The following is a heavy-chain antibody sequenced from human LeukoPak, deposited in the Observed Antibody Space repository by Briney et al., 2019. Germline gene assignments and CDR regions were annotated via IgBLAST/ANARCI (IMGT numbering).Heavy chain of an antibody. Sequence: PGGSLRLSCAASGFTFTSYSMSWARQALGKGLEWVASINHNGNVNYYVDSVKGRFTISRDNAKNSLYLQMSNLRAEDTAVYFCARGGGLDVWGQGATVTVSS. CDR2: INHNGNVN. D-gene: IGHD3-16*01. V-gene: IGHV3-7*03. CDR1: GFTFTSYS. CDR3: ARGGGLDV. J-gene: IGHJ6*02.